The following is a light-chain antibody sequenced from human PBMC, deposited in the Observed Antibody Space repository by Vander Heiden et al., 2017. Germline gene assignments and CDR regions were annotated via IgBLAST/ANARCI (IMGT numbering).Light chain of an antibody. J-gene: IGKJ2*01. Sequence: DIQMTQSPSSLSASVGDRVTITCRASQSINSYLNWYQQKPGKAPNLLIYAASSLQSGVPSRFSGSGFGTDFTLTISSLQPEDFATYYCQRTYSTPPNTFGQRTKLEIK. CDR1: QSINSY. CDR3: QRTYSTPPNT. CDR2: AAS. V-gene: IGKV1-39*01.